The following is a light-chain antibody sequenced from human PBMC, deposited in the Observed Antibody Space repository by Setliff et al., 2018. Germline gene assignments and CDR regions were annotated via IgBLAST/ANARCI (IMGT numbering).Light chain of an antibody. CDR3: CSYAGISTV. Sequence: LTQPASVSGSPGQSITISCTGTSSDVGDYNYVSWYQHHPGKAPKLMIYDVSKRPSGVSSRFSGSKSGNTASLTISGLQAADEADYYCCSYAGISTVFGGGTKGTVL. J-gene: IGLJ2*01. V-gene: IGLV2-23*02. CDR2: DVS. CDR1: SSDVGDYNY.